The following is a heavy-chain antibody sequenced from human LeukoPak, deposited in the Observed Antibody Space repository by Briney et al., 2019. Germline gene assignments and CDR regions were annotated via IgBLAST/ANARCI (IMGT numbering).Heavy chain of an antibody. J-gene: IGHJ3*02. CDR1: GGSISSDY. Sequence: SETLSLTCTVSGGSISSDYWSWIRQPPGEALEWIGYISNSGSTNYNPSLKSRVTISVDTSKNQLSLKLSSVTAADTAVYHCVRIQANTGQWAFDIWGQGTMVSVSS. V-gene: IGHV4-59*13. D-gene: IGHD1-1*01. CDR2: ISNSGST. CDR3: VRIQANTGQWAFDI.